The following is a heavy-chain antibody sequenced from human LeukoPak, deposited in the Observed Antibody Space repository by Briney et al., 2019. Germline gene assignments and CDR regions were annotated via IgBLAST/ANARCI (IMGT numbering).Heavy chain of an antibody. CDR1: GGSFSDYY. Sequence: SETLSLTCAVYGGSFSDYYWSWIRQPPGKGLEWIGDINHSGSTNYNPSLKSRVTISVDTSKNQFSLKLSSVTAADTAVYYCAGGRSYYYYGMDVWGQGTTVTVSS. V-gene: IGHV4-34*01. J-gene: IGHJ6*02. D-gene: IGHD3-10*01. CDR2: INHSGST. CDR3: AGGRSYYYYGMDV.